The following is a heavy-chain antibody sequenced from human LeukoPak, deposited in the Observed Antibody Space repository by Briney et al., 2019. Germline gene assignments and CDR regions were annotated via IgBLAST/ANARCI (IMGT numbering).Heavy chain of an antibody. CDR3: AREGAGSYGFRYIDV. D-gene: IGHD5-18*01. Sequence: PSETLSLTCTVSGGSMTNYYWTWIRQPPGEGLEWLAYIYYYGSTNYNPSLESRLTLTVDTSKNQFSLKLSSVTAADTVVYYCAREGAGSYGFRYIDVWGKGTTVTVS. J-gene: IGHJ6*03. CDR2: IYYYGST. CDR1: GGSMTNYY. V-gene: IGHV4-59*01.